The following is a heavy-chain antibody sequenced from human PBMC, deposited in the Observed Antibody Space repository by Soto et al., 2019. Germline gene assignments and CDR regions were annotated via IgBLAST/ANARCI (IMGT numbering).Heavy chain of an antibody. CDR2: IYYSGST. D-gene: IGHD2-15*01. Sequence: SETLSLTCTVSGGSISSSSYYWGWIRQPPGKGLEWIGSIYYSGSTYYNPSLKSRVTISVDTSQNQFSLKLSSVTAADTAVYYCARRRRYCSGGSCYYDAFDIWGQGAMVTVSS. J-gene: IGHJ3*02. CDR1: GGSISSSSYY. V-gene: IGHV4-39*01. CDR3: ARRRRYCSGGSCYYDAFDI.